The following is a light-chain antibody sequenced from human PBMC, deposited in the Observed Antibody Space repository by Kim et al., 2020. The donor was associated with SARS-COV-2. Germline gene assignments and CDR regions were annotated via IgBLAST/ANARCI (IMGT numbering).Light chain of an antibody. J-gene: IGKJ1*01. V-gene: IGKV1-39*01. CDR1: QNIREF. CDR3: QQSYSIWT. CDR2: AAS. Sequence: QCESVGDRVTITCRSSQNIREFLNWYQQKPGKAPKLLIYAASNLKSGVPSRFSGGGYGTDFTLTISSLQPEDFATYYCQQSYSIWTFGQGTKLEI.